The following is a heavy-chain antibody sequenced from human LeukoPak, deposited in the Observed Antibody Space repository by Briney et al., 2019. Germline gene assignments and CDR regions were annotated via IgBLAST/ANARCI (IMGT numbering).Heavy chain of an antibody. CDR3: ASSTSFGIAARRVQAN. CDR2: INHSGST. J-gene: IGHJ4*02. D-gene: IGHD6-6*01. Sequence: SETLSLTCAVYGGSFSGYYWSWLRQPPGKGLEWIGEINHSGSTNYNPSLKSRVTISVDTSKNQFSLKLSSVTAADTAVYYWASSTSFGIAARRVQANWGQGTLVTVSS. V-gene: IGHV4-34*01. CDR1: GGSFSGYY.